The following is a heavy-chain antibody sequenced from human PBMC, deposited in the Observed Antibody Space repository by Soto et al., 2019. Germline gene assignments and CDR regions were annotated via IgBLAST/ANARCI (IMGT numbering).Heavy chain of an antibody. CDR2: ISGSCCGT. CDR3: AKDGNPIPFLTGYYCLDWF. V-gene: IGHV3-23*01. J-gene: IGHJ5*01. D-gene: IGHD3-9*01. CDR1: GITLCRLA. Sequence: SEGALGRSCAPAGITLCRLAISWVRQAPRKRMESVSAISGSCCGTYYADSVKGRFTISRDNSRNTLYLQMNSLRSEHTAVYYCAKDGNPIPFLTGYYCLDWF.